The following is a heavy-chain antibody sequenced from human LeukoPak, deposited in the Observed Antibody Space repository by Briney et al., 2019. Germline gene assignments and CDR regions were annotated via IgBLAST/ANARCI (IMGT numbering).Heavy chain of an antibody. V-gene: IGHV3-7*01. Sequence: GGFLRLSCTASGFAFSNFWMSWVRQGPGKGLEWVANIKQNGSEETYIDSVKGRFIISRDNAKSSVSLQMNSLRGEDTAVYYCADPGMGYWGQGTLVTVSS. D-gene: IGHD1-14*01. J-gene: IGHJ4*02. CDR1: GFAFSNFW. CDR3: ADPGMGY. CDR2: IKQNGSEE.